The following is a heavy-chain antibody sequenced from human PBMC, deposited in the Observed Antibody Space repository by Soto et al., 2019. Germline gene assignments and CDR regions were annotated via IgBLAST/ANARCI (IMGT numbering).Heavy chain of an antibody. CDR1: GYTFTSYG. CDR2: ISAYNGNT. J-gene: IGHJ5*02. D-gene: IGHD3-3*01. V-gene: IGHV1-18*01. CDR3: ARDHVVLRFLEWSPNNWFDP. Sequence: ASVKVSCKASGYTFTSYGISWVRQAPGQGLEWMGWISAYNGNTNYAQKLQGRVTMTTDTSTSTAYMELRSLRSDDTAVYYCARDHVVLRFLEWSPNNWFDPWGQGTLVTVSS.